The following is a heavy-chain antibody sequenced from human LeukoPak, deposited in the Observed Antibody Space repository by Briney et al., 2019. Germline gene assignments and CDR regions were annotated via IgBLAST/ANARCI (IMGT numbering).Heavy chain of an antibody. CDR1: GFTFSDYY. CDR2: ISSSGSTK. V-gene: IGHV3-11*01. CDR3: ARVKGVYAIDY. D-gene: IGHD2-8*01. Sequence: GGSLRLSRAASGFTFSDYYMSWIRQAPGKGLEWISYISSSGSTKYNAESVKGRFTISRDNAKNSLYLQMSSLRAEDTAVYYCARVKGVYAIDYWGQGTLVTVSS. J-gene: IGHJ4*02.